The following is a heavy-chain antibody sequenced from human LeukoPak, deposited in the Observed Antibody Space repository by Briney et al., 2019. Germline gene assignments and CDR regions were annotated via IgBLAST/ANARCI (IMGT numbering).Heavy chain of an antibody. J-gene: IGHJ4*02. CDR2: IIPIFGTA. D-gene: IGHD4-23*01. CDR1: GGTFSSYA. Sequence: SVTVSCKASGGTFSSYAISWVRQAPGQGLEWMGGIIPIFGTANYAQKFQGRVTITADESTSTAYMELSSLRSEDTAVYYCARVGDYGGNFHFDYWGQGTLVTVSS. V-gene: IGHV1-69*13. CDR3: ARVGDYGGNFHFDY.